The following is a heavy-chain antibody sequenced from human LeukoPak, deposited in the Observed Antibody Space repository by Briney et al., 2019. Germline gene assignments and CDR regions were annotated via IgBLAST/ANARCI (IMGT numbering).Heavy chain of an antibody. CDR1: GYTFTSYA. V-gene: IGHV1-3*01. Sequence: ASVKVSCKASGYTFTSYAMHWVRQAPGQRLEWMGWINAGNGNTKYSQKFQGRVTITRDTSASTAYMELSSLRSEDTAVYYCAREETKSSGWYLNAFDIWGQGTMVTVSS. J-gene: IGHJ3*02. D-gene: IGHD6-13*01. CDR3: AREETKSSGWYLNAFDI. CDR2: INAGNGNT.